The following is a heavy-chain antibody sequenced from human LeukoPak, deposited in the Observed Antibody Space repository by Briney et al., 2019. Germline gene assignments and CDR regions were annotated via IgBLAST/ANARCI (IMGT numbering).Heavy chain of an antibody. J-gene: IGHJ4*02. V-gene: IGHV1-18*01. CDR1: GYTFTSSG. CDR3: ARLALVPSEFDY. Sequence: ASVKVSCKASGYTFTSSGISWVRQAPGQGLEWMGWISAYNGNTNYAQKLQGRVTMTTDTSTSTAYMELRSLRSDDTAVYYCARLALVPSEFDYWGQGTLVTVSS. D-gene: IGHD2-2*01. CDR2: ISAYNGNT.